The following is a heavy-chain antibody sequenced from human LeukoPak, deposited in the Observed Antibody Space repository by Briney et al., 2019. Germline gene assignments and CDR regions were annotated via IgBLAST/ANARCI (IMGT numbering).Heavy chain of an antibody. Sequence: ASVKVSCKASGYTFTHYAVHWVRQAPGQRLEWMGWTNVGNDYTESSQEFQGRLTITSDTTATTVYMELSSLRSEDTAVYYCARDDFSTYPGLNYFDYWGQGSLVTVSS. V-gene: IGHV1-3*02. D-gene: IGHD2/OR15-2a*01. CDR2: TNVGNDYT. J-gene: IGHJ4*02. CDR3: ARDDFSTYPGLNYFDY. CDR1: GYTFTHYA.